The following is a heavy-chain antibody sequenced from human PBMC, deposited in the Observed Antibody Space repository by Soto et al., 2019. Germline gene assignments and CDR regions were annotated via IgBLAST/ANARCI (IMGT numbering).Heavy chain of an antibody. CDR1: GASISSSSYS. CDR2: IHHSGST. Sequence: SETLSLTCTVSGASISSSSYSWGWIRQSPGKGLEWIGNIHHSGSTYYNPSLKSRVTISVDTSRDQFTLKLSSVTAADTAVYYCARHVFTTVVRGFLITFEYYSGLDVWGQGTTVTVS. J-gene: IGHJ6*02. CDR3: ARHVFTTVVRGFLITFEYYSGLDV. D-gene: IGHD3-10*01. V-gene: IGHV4-39*01.